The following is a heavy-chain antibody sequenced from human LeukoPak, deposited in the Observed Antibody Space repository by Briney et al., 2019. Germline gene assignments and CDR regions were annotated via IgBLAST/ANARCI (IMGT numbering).Heavy chain of an antibody. CDR1: GFIFDDYA. CDR3: TKNGGYSDAFDI. J-gene: IGHJ3*02. CDR2: ISGDGGRT. Sequence: GGSLRLSCAASGFIFDDYAMHWVRHAPGKGLEWDSLISGDGGRTYYTDSVKGRFTIYRDNSKHSLYLQMNSLRTEDTALYYCTKNGGYSDAFDIWGQGTMVTVSS. V-gene: IGHV3-43*02. D-gene: IGHD3-10*01.